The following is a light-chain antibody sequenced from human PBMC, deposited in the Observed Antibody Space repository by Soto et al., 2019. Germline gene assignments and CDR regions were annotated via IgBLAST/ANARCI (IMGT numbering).Light chain of an antibody. CDR1: SSNIGAGYD. J-gene: IGLJ3*02. CDR3: QSYDSSLSGTV. CDR2: GNS. Sequence: QSVLTQPPSVSEAPGQRVTISCTGSSSNIGAGYDVHWYQQLPGTAPKLLIYGNSNRPSGVPDRFSSSKSGTSASLAITGLQAEDEADYYCQSYDSSLSGTVFGGGTKLTVL. V-gene: IGLV1-40*01.